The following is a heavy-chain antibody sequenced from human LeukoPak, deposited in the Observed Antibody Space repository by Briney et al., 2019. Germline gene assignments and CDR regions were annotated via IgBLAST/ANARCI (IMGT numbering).Heavy chain of an antibody. J-gene: IGHJ6*03. V-gene: IGHV4-59*01. CDR3: AKTLDYYYMDV. Sequence: PSETLSLTCTVSGGSISSYYWSWIRQPPGKGLEWIGYIYYSGSTNYNPSLKSRVTISVDTSKNQFSLKLSSVTAADTAVYYCAKTLDYYYMDVWGKGTTVTVSS. CDR1: GGSISSYY. CDR2: IYYSGST.